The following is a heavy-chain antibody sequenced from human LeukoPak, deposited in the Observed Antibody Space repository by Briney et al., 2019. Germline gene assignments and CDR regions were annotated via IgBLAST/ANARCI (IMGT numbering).Heavy chain of an antibody. J-gene: IGHJ4*02. V-gene: IGHV4-34*01. CDR3: ASRYNDILSGLFSGDY. Sequence: SETLSLTCAVYGGSFSGYYYSWIGQPAGKGLEGIGEINHSGVTKYNPSLKSRVTISVDTSKNQFSLKLSSVTAADTAVYYCASRYNDILSGLFSGDYWGQGTLVTVSS. D-gene: IGHD3-9*01. CDR1: GGSFSGYY. CDR2: INHSGVT.